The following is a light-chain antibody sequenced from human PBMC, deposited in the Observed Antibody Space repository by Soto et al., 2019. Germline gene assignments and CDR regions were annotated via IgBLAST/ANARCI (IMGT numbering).Light chain of an antibody. CDR1: QSVSSN. J-gene: IGKJ3*01. CDR3: QQYNNWPRVT. V-gene: IGKV3-15*01. CDR2: GAS. Sequence: EIVMTQSPATLSVSPGERATLSCRASQSVSSNLAWYQQKPGQAPRLLIYGASTRATGIPARFSGSGSATAFSLTISSLQSEDFAVYYCQQYNNWPRVTFGPGTKVDIK.